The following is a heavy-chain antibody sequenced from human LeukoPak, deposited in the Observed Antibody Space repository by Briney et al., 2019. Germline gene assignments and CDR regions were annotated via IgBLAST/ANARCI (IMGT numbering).Heavy chain of an antibody. D-gene: IGHD6-13*01. Sequence: GGSLRLSCVVSGIPFSDYYMNWIRQAPGKGLEWISYISSSSSYTDYADSVKGRFTISRGNAKSALYLQLNSLRLEDTAVYYCAAGTAADLWGQGTLVTVSS. J-gene: IGHJ5*02. CDR2: ISSSSSYT. CDR1: GIPFSDYY. CDR3: AAGTAADL. V-gene: IGHV3-11*03.